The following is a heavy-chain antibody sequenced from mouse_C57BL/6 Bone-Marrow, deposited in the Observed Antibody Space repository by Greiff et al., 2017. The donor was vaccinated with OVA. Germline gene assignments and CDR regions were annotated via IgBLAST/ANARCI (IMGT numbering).Heavy chain of an antibody. CDR3: ARGYGSPWFAY. CDR2: ISYSGST. D-gene: IGHD1-1*01. V-gene: IGHV3-1*01. CDR1: GYSITSGYD. J-gene: IGHJ3*01. Sequence: EVQRVESGPGMVKPSQSLSLTCTVTGYSITSGYDWHWIRHFPGNKLEWMGYISYSGSTNYNPSLKSRISITNDTSKNHFFLKLNSVTTEDTATYYCARGYGSPWFAYWGQGTLVTVSA.